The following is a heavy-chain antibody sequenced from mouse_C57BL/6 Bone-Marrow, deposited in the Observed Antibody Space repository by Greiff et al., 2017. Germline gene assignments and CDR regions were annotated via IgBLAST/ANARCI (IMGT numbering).Heavy chain of an antibody. D-gene: IGHD2-4*01. CDR1: GYTFTDYN. V-gene: IGHV1-22*01. Sequence: VQLQQSGPELVKPGASVKMSCKASGYTFTDYNMHWVKQSHGKSLEWIGYINPNNGGTSYNQKFKGKATLTVNKSSSTAYMELRSLTSEDSAVYYCARSEGLRTFYAMDYWGQGTSVTVSS. CDR3: ARSEGLRTFYAMDY. CDR2: INPNNGGT. J-gene: IGHJ4*01.